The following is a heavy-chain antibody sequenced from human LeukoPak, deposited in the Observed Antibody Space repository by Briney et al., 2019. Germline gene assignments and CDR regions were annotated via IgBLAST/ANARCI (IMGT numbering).Heavy chain of an antibody. J-gene: IGHJ4*02. D-gene: IGHD3-16*01. CDR1: GFTFSSYA. CDR2: ISGSGGST. Sequence: GGSLRLSCAVSGFTFSSYAMSWVRQAPGKGLEWDSAISGSGGSTYYADSVKGRFTISRDNSRDTLYLQMNSLRAEDTAVYYCAKGYYDYVWGSYYFDYWGQGTLVTVSS. V-gene: IGHV3-23*01. CDR3: AKGYYDYVWGSYYFDY.